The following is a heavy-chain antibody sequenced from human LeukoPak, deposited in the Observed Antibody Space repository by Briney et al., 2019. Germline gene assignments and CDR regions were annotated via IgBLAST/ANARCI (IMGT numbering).Heavy chain of an antibody. Sequence: ASVKVSCKVSGYTLTELSMHWVRQAPGKGLEWMGGFDPEDGETIYAQKFQGRVTMTKDTSTDTAYMELSSLRSEDTAVYYCASRFDWLLIFDYWGQGTLVTVSS. V-gene: IGHV1-24*01. J-gene: IGHJ4*02. CDR3: ASRFDWLLIFDY. CDR2: FDPEDGET. CDR1: GYTLTELS. D-gene: IGHD3-9*01.